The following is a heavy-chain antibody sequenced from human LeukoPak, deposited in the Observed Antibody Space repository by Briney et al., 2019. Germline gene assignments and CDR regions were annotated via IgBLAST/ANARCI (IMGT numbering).Heavy chain of an antibody. CDR2: IKQDGSEK. J-gene: IGHJ4*02. Sequence: PGGSLRLSCPASGFTFSSYWMSWVRQAPGKGLEWVANIKQDGSEKYYVDSVKGRFTISRGNAKNSLYLQMNSLRAEDTAVYYCAKNAGYSYGLYYFDYWGQGTLVTVSS. CDR3: AKNAGYSYGLYYFDY. CDR1: GFTFSSYW. V-gene: IGHV3-7*01. D-gene: IGHD5-18*01.